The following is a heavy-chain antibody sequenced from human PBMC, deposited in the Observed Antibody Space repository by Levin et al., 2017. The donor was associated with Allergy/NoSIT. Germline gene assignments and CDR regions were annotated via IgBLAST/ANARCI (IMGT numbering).Heavy chain of an antibody. CDR1: GFTFSDFY. CDR3: ARFIAAARNYYDGMDV. CDR2: ISTGSTYI. Sequence: GGSLRLSCAASGFTFSDFYMSWVRQAPGKGLQWVAYISTGSTYIKYADSVQGRFTVSRDNARNSVYLQMNSLRADDTALYYCARFIAAARNYYDGMDVWGQGTTVTVSS. J-gene: IGHJ6*02. D-gene: IGHD6-13*01. V-gene: IGHV3-11*03.